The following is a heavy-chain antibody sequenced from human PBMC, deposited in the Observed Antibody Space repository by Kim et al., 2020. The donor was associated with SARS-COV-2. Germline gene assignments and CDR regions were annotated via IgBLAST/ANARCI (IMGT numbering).Heavy chain of an antibody. CDR1: GGTFSSYA. V-gene: IGHV1-69*13. D-gene: IGHD3-22*01. J-gene: IGHJ4*02. CDR3: ARASARTRAYYDSSGYYSTADY. CDR2: IIPIFGTA. Sequence: SVKVSCKASGGTFSSYAISWVRQAPGQGLEWMGGIIPIFGTANYAQKFQGRVTITADESTSTAYMELSSLRSEDTAVYYCARASARTRAYYDSSGYYSTADYWGQGTLVTVSS.